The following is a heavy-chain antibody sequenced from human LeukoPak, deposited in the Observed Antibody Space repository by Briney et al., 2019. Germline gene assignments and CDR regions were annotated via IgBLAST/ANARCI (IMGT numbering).Heavy chain of an antibody. Sequence: SETLSLTCTVSGGSISSYYWSWIRQPPVKELEWIGYISYKGSTNYNPSLKSRVTISVDTSKNQFSLKLISVTSADTAVYYCARAPPYYYGVDVWGQGTTVTVSS. CDR1: GGSISSYY. J-gene: IGHJ6*02. V-gene: IGHV4-59*01. CDR2: ISYKGST. CDR3: ARAPPYYYGVDV.